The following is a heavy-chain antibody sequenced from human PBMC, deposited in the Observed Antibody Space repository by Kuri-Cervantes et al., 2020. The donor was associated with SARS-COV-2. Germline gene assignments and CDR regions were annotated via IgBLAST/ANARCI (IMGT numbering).Heavy chain of an antibody. V-gene: IGHV1-69*13. D-gene: IGHD4-23*01. CDR1: GYTFTGYY. CDR3: ARDVGYGGSSELDITYFDS. J-gene: IGHJ4*02. Sequence: SVKVSCKASGYTFTGYYMHWVRQAPGQGLEWMGGVIPFFGRPNYAQRFEGRVTITADQSTRTVYMEMTSLTLEDTAVYFCARDVGYGGSSELDITYFDSWGQGTLVTDSS. CDR2: VIPFFGRP.